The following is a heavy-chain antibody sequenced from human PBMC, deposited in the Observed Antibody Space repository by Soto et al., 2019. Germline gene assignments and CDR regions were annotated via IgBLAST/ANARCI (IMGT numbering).Heavy chain of an antibody. J-gene: IGHJ3*01. Sequence: EVQLVESGGGLVQPGGSLRLSCAASGFTFSNSWMHWVRQVPGKGLVWVARIKGEGSSTNYADSVKGRFTISRDNAQNTLLVQSNSLTAEDTAVDSCARAIPGHSAFDVWGQGTMVTVS. CDR1: GFTFSNSW. D-gene: IGHD1-1*01. V-gene: IGHV3-74*01. CDR3: ARAIPGHSAFDV. CDR2: IKGEGSST.